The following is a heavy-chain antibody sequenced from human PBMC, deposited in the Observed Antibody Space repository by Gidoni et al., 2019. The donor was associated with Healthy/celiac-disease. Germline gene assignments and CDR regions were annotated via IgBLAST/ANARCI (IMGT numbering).Heavy chain of an antibody. V-gene: IGHV3-15*01. J-gene: IGHJ6*03. CDR2: IKSKTDGGTT. CDR3: TTVTGYGSGSYYYYYYMDV. Sequence: EVQLVESGGGLVKPGGSLRLSCAASGFPFSNAWMSWVRQAPGKGLEWVGRIKSKTDGGTTDYAAPVKGRFTISRDDSKNTLYLQMNSLKTEDTAVYYCTTVTGYGSGSYYYYYYMDVWGKGTTVTVSS. CDR1: GFPFSNAW. D-gene: IGHD3-10*01.